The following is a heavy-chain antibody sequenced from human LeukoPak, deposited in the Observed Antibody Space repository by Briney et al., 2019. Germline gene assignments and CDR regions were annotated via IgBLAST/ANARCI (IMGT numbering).Heavy chain of an antibody. V-gene: IGHV3-48*03. CDR3: ARDYGGSSPFDI. Sequence: GGSLRLSCAASGFTFSSYEMHWVRQAPGKGLEWVSYISSSDSTIYYADSVKGRFTISRDNAKNSLYLQMNSLRAEDTAVYYCARDYGGSSPFDIWGQGTMVTVSS. CDR1: GFTFSSYE. D-gene: IGHD4-23*01. J-gene: IGHJ3*02. CDR2: ISSSDSTI.